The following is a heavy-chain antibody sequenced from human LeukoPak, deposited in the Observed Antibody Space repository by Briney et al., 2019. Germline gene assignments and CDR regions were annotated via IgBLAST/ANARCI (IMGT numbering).Heavy chain of an antibody. V-gene: IGHV1-69*05. J-gene: IGHJ3*02. CDR1: GGTFSSYA. Sequence: SVKVPCKASGGTFSSYAISWVRQAPGQGLEWMGGIIPIFGTANYAQKFQGRVTITTDESTSTAYMELSSLRSEDTAVYYCARLYCSSTSCYPLGAFDIWGQGTMVTVSS. CDR3: ARLYCSSTSCYPLGAFDI. D-gene: IGHD2-2*01. CDR2: IIPIFGTA.